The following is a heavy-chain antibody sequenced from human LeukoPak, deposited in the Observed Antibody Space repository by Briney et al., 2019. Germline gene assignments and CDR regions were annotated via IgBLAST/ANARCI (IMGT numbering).Heavy chain of an antibody. V-gene: IGHV4-59*11. Sequence: SETLSLTCTVSGVSFSSHFWTWIRQAPGKGLEWIGNIFFSGSTHYNPSLKSRVTMSIDTSKSQFSLKLNSLTAADTAVYYCASDRTGLYYFDQWGQRTLVTLSS. D-gene: IGHD1-1*01. CDR3: ASDRTGLYYFDQ. CDR2: IFFSGST. J-gene: IGHJ4*02. CDR1: GVSFSSHF.